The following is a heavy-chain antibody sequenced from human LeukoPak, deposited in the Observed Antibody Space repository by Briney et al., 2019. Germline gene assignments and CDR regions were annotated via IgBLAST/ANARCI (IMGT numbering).Heavy chain of an antibody. CDR1: GYTFTSYY. CDR2: INPNSGGT. D-gene: IGHD6-19*01. J-gene: IGHJ5*02. V-gene: IGHV1-2*02. Sequence: ASVKVSCKASGYTFTSYYMHWVRQAPGQGLEWMGWINPNSGGTNYAQKFQGRVTMTRDTSISTAFMELSRLRSDDTAVYYCARDGQWLVPNWFDPWGQGTLVTVSS. CDR3: ARDGQWLVPNWFDP.